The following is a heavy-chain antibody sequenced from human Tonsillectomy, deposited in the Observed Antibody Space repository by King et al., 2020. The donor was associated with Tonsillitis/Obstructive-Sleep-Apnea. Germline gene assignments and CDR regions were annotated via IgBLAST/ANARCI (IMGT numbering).Heavy chain of an antibody. CDR1: GFTFSSYS. D-gene: IGHD4-17*01. CDR3: ARDRTSHGDHDAFDI. Sequence: VQLVESGGGLVKPGGFLRLSCAASGFTFSSYSMNLVRQAPGKGLEWVSSISSSSSYIYYAASVKGRFTISRDNAKNSLYLQMNSLRAEDTAVYYCARDRTSHGDHDAFDIWGQGTMVTVSS. V-gene: IGHV3-21*01. CDR2: ISSSSSYI. J-gene: IGHJ3*02.